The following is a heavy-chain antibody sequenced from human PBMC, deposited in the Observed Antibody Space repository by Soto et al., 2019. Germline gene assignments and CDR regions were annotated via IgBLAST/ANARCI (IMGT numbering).Heavy chain of an antibody. CDR3: ARDLDRWELLRGYFDY. Sequence: GASVKVSCKASGYTFTSYGISWVRQAPGQGLEWMGWISAYNGNTNYAQKLQGRVTMTTDTSTSTAYMELRSLRSDDTAVYYCARDLDRWELLRGYFDYWGQGTLVTVSS. V-gene: IGHV1-18*01. D-gene: IGHD1-26*01. J-gene: IGHJ4*02. CDR2: ISAYNGNT. CDR1: GYTFTSYG.